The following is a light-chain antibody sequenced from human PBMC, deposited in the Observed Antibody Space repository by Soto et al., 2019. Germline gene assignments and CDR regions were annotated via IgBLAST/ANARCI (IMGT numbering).Light chain of an antibody. CDR3: ASYAGTRLFV. CDR2: EVT. CDR1: SSDVGFYNF. J-gene: IGLJ1*01. Sequence: QSALTQPPSASGSPGQSLTTSCTGTSSDVGFYNFVSWYQQRPGKAPKLVIYEVTKRPSGVPDRFSGSKSGSTASLTVSGLQADDEADYYCASYAGTRLFVFGSGTKVTAL. V-gene: IGLV2-8*01.